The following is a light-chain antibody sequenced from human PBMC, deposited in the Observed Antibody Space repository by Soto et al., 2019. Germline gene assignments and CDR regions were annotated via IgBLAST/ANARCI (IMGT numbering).Light chain of an antibody. CDR2: GAS. J-gene: IGKJ5*01. V-gene: IGKV3-15*01. Sequence: EIVLTQSPGTLSLSPGDVATLSCRASQTVSSRFLAWYQQRPGQAPRLLIYGASTRAIGIPARFSGSGSGTEFTLTISSLQSEDFAVYYCQQYNNWPPTFGQGTRLEI. CDR1: QTVSSRF. CDR3: QQYNNWPPT.